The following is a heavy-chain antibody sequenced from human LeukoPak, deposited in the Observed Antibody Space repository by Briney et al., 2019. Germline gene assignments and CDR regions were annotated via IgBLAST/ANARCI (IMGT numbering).Heavy chain of an antibody. CDR1: GGSXXGYY. CDR2: INHSGST. Sequence: LSLTXAXYGGSXXGYYWSWIRQPPGKGLEWIGEINHSGSTNYNPSLKSRVTISVDTSKNQFSLKLSSVTAADTAVYYCALRGYSYGYTFDYWGQGTLVTVSS. J-gene: IGHJ4*02. CDR3: ALRGYSYGYTFDY. V-gene: IGHV4-34*01. D-gene: IGHD5-18*01.